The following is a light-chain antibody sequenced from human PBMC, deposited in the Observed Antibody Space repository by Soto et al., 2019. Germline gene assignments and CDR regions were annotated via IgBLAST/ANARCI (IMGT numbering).Light chain of an antibody. J-gene: IGKJ2*01. V-gene: IGKV3-20*01. CDR2: GAS. Sequence: EIVLTQSPGTLSLSPGERATLSCRASQSVSSSYLAWYQKKPGQAPRLLIYGASSRATGIPDRFSGSGSGTDFTLTISRLDPEDFALYYCQQYGSSPRYTFGQGTKLEIK. CDR3: QQYGSSPRYT. CDR1: QSVSSSY.